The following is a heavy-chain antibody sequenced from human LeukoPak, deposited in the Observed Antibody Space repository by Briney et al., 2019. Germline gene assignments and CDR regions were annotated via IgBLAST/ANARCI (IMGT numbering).Heavy chain of an antibody. J-gene: IGHJ4*02. D-gene: IGHD6-13*01. V-gene: IGHV4-59*12. Sequence: SETLSLTCTVSGGSISSYYWSWIRQPPGKGLEWIGYIYYSGSTNYNPSLKSRVTISVDTSKNQFSLKLSSVTAADTAVYCCARGVGRSCSFDYWGQGTLVTVSS. CDR3: ARGVGRSCSFDY. CDR2: IYYSGST. CDR1: GGSISSYY.